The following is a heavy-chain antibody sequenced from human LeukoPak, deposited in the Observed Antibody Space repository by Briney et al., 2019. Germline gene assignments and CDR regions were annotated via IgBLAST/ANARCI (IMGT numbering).Heavy chain of an antibody. CDR3: ARSTGQLWPYY. J-gene: IGHJ4*02. Sequence: SETLSLTCTVSGGSISSYYWSWIRQPPGKGLEWIGYIYYSGSTNYNPSLKSRVTISVDTSKNQFSLKLSSVTAADTAVYYCARSTGQLWPYYWGQGTLVTVSS. CDR2: IYYSGST. CDR1: GGSISSYY. V-gene: IGHV4-59*01. D-gene: IGHD5-18*01.